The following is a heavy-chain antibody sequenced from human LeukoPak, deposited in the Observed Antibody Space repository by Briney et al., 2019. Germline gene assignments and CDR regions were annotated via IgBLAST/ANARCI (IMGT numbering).Heavy chain of an antibody. V-gene: IGHV1-69*13. Sequence: SVKVSGKASGGPVSRYAISWVRQAPGQGLEWMGGIIPIFGAADSAQKLQGRVTITADESTSTAYMELSSLRSEDTAVYYCARGQHSSSWGMVGLYYYYGMDVWGNGTTVTASS. J-gene: IGHJ6*04. CDR2: IIPIFGAA. CDR1: GGPVSRYA. CDR3: ARGQHSSSWGMVGLYYYYGMDV. D-gene: IGHD6-13*01.